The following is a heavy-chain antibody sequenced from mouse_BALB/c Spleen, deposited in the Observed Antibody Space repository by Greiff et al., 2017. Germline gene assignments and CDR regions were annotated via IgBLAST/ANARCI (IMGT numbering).Heavy chain of an antibody. CDR1: SYTFTDYA. CDR3: ARGYYGYYFDY. J-gene: IGHJ2*01. D-gene: IGHD1-2*01. V-gene: IGHV1-67*01. CDR2: ISTYYGNT. Sequence: VQLQQSGPELVRPGVSVKISCKGSSYTFTDYAMHWVKQSHAKSLEWIGVISTYYGNTNYNQKFKGKATMTVDKSSSTAYMELARLTSEDSAVYYCARGYYGYYFDYWGQGTTLTVSS.